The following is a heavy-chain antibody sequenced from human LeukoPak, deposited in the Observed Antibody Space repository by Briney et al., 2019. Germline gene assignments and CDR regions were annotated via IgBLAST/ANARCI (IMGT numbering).Heavy chain of an antibody. D-gene: IGHD4-17*01. CDR2: MNPNSGNT. J-gene: IGHJ5*02. V-gene: IGHV1-8*01. CDR1: GYTFTSYD. Sequence: VASVKVSCKASGYTFTSYDINWVRQATGQGLEWMGWMNPNSGNTGYAQKFQGRVTMTRNTSISTAYMELSSLRSEDTAVYYCARGLTVTTYNWFDPWGQGTLVTVSS. CDR3: ARGLTVTTYNWFDP.